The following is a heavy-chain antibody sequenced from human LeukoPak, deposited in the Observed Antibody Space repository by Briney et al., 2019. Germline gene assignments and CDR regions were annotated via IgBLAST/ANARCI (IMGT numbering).Heavy chain of an antibody. V-gene: IGHV5-51*01. D-gene: IGHD2-2*01. CDR3: ARLDCSSTSCPVRCYYYYYMDV. CDR2: IYPGDSDT. J-gene: IGHJ6*03. CDR1: GYSFASYW. Sequence: GESLKISCKGSGYSFASYWIGWVRQMPGKGLEWMGIIYPGDSDTRYSPSFQGQVTISADKSISTAYLQWSSLKASDTAMYYCARLDCSSTSCPVRCYYYYYMDVWGKGTTVTVSS.